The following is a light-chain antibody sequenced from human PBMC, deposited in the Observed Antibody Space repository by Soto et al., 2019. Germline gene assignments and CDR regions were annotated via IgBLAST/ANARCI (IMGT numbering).Light chain of an antibody. CDR1: QSVSTN. CDR3: QQSYVIPWT. Sequence: DIVMTQSPATLSVSPGGRATLSCRASQSVSTNLAWYQQRPGQAPRLLIYRASTRAAGVPARFSGSGSETDFTLTINSLQPEDFATYYCQQSYVIPWTFGQGTKVDIK. V-gene: IGKV3-15*01. J-gene: IGKJ1*01. CDR2: RAS.